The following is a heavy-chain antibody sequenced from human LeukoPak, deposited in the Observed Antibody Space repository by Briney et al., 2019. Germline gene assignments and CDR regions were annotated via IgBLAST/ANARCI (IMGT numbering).Heavy chain of an antibody. Sequence: PGGSLRPSCAASGFTFSDYWMQWVRQAPGKGLEWVANIRQDGNEKYYVDSVRGRFTISRDNAKNSLYLQMNSLGAEDTAIYYCARRYFDYWGQGTLVTVSS. V-gene: IGHV3-7*03. CDR1: GFTFSDYW. CDR2: IRQDGNEK. J-gene: IGHJ4*02. CDR3: ARRYFDY.